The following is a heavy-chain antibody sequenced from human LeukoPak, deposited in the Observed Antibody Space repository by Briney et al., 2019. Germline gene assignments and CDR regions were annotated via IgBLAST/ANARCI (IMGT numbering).Heavy chain of an antibody. CDR1: GGSISSYY. J-gene: IGHJ6*03. D-gene: IGHD3-10*01. CDR3: ARLNIVGPGGYYYYMDV. CDR2: IYTSGST. Sequence: SETLSLTCTVSGGSISSYYWSWIRQPAGKGLEWIGRIYTSGSTNYNPSLKSRVTMSVDTSKNQFSLKLSSVTAADTAVYYCARLNIVGPGGYYYYMDVWGKGTTVTISS. V-gene: IGHV4-4*07.